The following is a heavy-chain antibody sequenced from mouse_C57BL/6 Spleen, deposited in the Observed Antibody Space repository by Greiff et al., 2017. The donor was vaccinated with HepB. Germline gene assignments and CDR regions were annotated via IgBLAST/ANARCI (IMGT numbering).Heavy chain of an antibody. Sequence: VQGVESGAELVRPGASVTLSCKASGYTFTDYEMHWVKQTPVHGLEWIGAIDPETGGTAYNQKFKGKAILTADKSSSTAYMELRSLTSEDSAVYYCTIIGFFDYWGQGTTLTVSS. J-gene: IGHJ2*01. V-gene: IGHV1-15*01. CDR1: GYTFTDYE. CDR2: IDPETGGT. D-gene: IGHD1-1*01. CDR3: TIIGFFDY.